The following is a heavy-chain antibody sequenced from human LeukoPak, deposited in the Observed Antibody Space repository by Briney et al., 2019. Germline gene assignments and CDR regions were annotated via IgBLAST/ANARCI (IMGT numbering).Heavy chain of an antibody. D-gene: IGHD3-3*01. CDR3: ARGYLGWLLYLDY. Sequence: SETLSLTCTVSGGSISSYYWSWIRQPPGKGLEWIGYIYYSGSTNYNPSLKSRVTISVDTSKNQFSLKLSSVTAADTAVYYCARGYLGWLLYLDYWGQGTLVTVSS. V-gene: IGHV4-59*01. CDR2: IYYSGST. CDR1: GGSISSYY. J-gene: IGHJ4*02.